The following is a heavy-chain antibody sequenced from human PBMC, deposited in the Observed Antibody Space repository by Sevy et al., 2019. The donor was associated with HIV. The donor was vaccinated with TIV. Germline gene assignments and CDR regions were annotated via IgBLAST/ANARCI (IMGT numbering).Heavy chain of an antibody. Sequence: SETLSRTCTVSGGSISSSDSYWSWIRQPPGKRLEWIGYIHYSGGAYYNPFLKSRVAMSVDTCEKQFSLKLSLLTAADTAVYYCASKRGYNHGPFDYWGQGTLVTVSS. V-gene: IGHV4-30-4*01. J-gene: IGHJ4*02. CDR1: GGSISSSDSY. D-gene: IGHD5-12*01. CDR3: ASKRGYNHGPFDY. CDR2: IHYSGGA.